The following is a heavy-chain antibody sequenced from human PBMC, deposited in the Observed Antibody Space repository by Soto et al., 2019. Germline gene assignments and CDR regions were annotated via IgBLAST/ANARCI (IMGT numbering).Heavy chain of an antibody. CDR3: ARVLYSSGWYDY. D-gene: IGHD6-19*01. J-gene: IGHJ4*02. Sequence: QVQLVQSGAEVKKPGSSVKVSCKASGGTFSSYTISWVRQAPGQGLEWMGRIIPILGIANYAQKFQGRATITADKSTSTAYMELSSLRSEDTAVYYCARVLYSSGWYDYWGQGTLVTVSS. CDR1: GGTFSSYT. CDR2: IIPILGIA. V-gene: IGHV1-69*02.